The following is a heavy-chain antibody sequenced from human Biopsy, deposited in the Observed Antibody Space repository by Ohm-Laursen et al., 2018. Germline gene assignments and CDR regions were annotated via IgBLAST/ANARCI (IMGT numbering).Heavy chain of an antibody. D-gene: IGHD6-13*01. J-gene: IGHJ4*02. CDR1: GYTFTNYD. CDR2: VNPNSGNT. Sequence: SVKVSCKASGYTFTNYDINWVRQAPGQGPEWMGWVNPNSGNTGYAQKFQGRVAMTRSTSISTAYMGLSSLTSEDTAVYYCAREPFGQQLGPFDYWGQGALVIVSS. V-gene: IGHV1-8*01. CDR3: AREPFGQQLGPFDY.